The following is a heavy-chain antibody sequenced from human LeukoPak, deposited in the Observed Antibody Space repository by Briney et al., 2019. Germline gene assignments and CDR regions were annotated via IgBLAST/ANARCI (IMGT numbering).Heavy chain of an antibody. CDR1: GGSFSGYY. CDR2: INHSGST. V-gene: IGHV4-34*01. D-gene: IGHD2-2*01. J-gene: IGHJ5*02. CDR3: ARGGSNIVVVPAANWFDP. Sequence: SETLSLTCAVYGGSFSGYYWSWIRQPPGKGLEWIGEINHSGSTNYNPSLKSRVTISVDTSKNQFSLKLSSVTAADTAVYYCARGGSNIVVVPAANWFDPWAREPWSPSPQ.